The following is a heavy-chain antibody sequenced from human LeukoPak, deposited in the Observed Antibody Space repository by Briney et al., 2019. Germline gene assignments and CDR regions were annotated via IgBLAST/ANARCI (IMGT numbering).Heavy chain of an antibody. V-gene: IGHV1-69*06. D-gene: IGHD3-16*02. CDR2: IIPIFGTA. CDR3: ARESTFGGVIVLGADLYWFVR. CDR1: GDTFSSYA. J-gene: IGHJ5*02. Sequence: SVKISCTTPGDTFSSYAISWVRQTPGQRLVCMGGIIPIFGTANYAQKIQSRDTITADKSTSAAYMGMSSVRSEDTAVYYCARESTFGGVIVLGADLYWFVRWCEGTLVRVSS.